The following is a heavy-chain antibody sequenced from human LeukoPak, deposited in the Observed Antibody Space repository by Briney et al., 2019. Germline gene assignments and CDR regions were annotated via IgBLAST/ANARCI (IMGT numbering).Heavy chain of an antibody. V-gene: IGHV4-59*08. CDR2: LYHSGVA. CDR3: ARVEMVTIIAFDI. J-gene: IGHJ3*02. D-gene: IGHD5-24*01. Sequence: SETLSLTCTISGDSISSYYWSCIRQPPGKGLEWIGYLYHSGVATYNPSLKSRVTISGDTSKNQFSLNLRSVTAADTAVYYCARVEMVTIIAFDIWGQGTMVTVSS. CDR1: GDSISSYY.